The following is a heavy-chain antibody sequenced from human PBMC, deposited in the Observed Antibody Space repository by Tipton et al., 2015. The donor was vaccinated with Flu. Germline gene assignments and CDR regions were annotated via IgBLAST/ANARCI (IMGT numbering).Heavy chain of an antibody. CDR1: GDSVRSDYY. CDR3: ARRHFSNYVSEPKNWFDL. V-gene: IGHV4-38-2*01. D-gene: IGHD4-11*01. J-gene: IGHJ5*02. Sequence: TLSLTCSVSGDSVRSDYYWGWIRQSPGKGLEWIGNSYHTGNTYYNPTLKSRATISVDRSKNQFSLKLNSVTAADTAVYFCARRHFSNYVSEPKNWFDLWGQGTLVTVSS. CDR2: SYHTGNT.